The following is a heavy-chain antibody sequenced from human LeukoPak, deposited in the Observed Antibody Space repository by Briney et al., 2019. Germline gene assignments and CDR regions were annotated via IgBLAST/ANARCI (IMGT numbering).Heavy chain of an antibody. Sequence: PGGSLRLSCAASGFTFSNYSMHWVRRVPARGLVWVSRIKSDGSDTTYADSVKGRFTLSRDHAKNTQYLKMNRLRAEDTAVYYCARDKAQVDWGRNFDYWGQGTLVTVSS. CDR2: IKSDGSDT. V-gene: IGHV3-74*01. D-gene: IGHD3-9*01. CDR3: ARDKAQVDWGRNFDY. J-gene: IGHJ4*02. CDR1: GFTFSNYS.